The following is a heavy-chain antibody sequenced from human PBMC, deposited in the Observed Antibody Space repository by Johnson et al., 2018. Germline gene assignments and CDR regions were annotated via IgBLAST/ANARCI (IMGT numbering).Heavy chain of an antibody. D-gene: IGHD3-22*01. CDR2: SYSDGSIR. V-gene: IGHV3-74*02. CDR1: GLTFSSYW. CDR3: ARGSLVSGYYSRGAFEI. J-gene: IGHJ3*02. Sequence: VQLVQSGGGLVQPGGSLRLSCVASGLTFSSYWMHWVRQDPGKGLVWVSRSYSDGSIRNYADSVKGRFTISRDNAKNTLYLQINSLRVEDTAVYYCARGSLVSGYYSRGAFEIWGQGTMVTVSS.